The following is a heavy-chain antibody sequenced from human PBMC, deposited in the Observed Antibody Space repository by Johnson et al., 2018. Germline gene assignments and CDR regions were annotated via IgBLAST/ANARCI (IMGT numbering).Heavy chain of an antibody. Sequence: VQLVESGGGVVQPGRSLRLSCAASEFTFSTYGMHWVRQAPGKGLAWVANIQQDGSDKYYVDSGKGRLTISRDNAKNPLYRQMNSRRAEDTAVYYCARSQAVQHWGQGTLVTVSS. V-gene: IGHV3-7*01. CDR3: ARSQAVQH. CDR1: EFTFSTYG. J-gene: IGHJ1*01. CDR2: IQQDGSDK.